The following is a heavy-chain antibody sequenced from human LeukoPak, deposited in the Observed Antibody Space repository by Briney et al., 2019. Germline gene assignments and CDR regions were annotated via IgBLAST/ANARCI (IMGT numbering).Heavy chain of an antibody. D-gene: IGHD6-13*01. CDR1: GFTFSSYS. Sequence: GGSLRLSCAASGFTFSSYSMNWVRQAPGKGLEWVSSISSSSSYIYYADSVKGRFTISRDNAKNSLYLQMNSLRAEDTAVYYCATQGRGSSSLPLGSYFQHWGQGTLVTVSS. CDR2: ISSSSSYI. J-gene: IGHJ1*01. CDR3: ATQGRGSSSLPLGSYFQH. V-gene: IGHV3-21*01.